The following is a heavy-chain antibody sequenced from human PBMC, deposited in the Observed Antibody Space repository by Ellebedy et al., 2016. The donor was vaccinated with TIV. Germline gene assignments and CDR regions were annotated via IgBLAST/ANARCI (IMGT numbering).Heavy chain of an antibody. CDR2: IYYSGST. V-gene: IGHV4-59*01. J-gene: IGHJ6*02. CDR1: GGSISSYY. CDR3: ARVQNYYYGMDV. Sequence: SETLSLXCTVSGGSISSYYWSWIRQPPGKGLEWIGYIYYSGSTNYNPSLKSRVTISVDTSKSQFSLKLSSVTAADTAVYYCARVQNYYYGMDVWGQGTTVTVSS.